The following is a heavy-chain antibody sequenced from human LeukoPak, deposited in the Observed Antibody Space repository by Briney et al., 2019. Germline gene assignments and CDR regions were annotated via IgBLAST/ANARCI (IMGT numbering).Heavy chain of an antibody. D-gene: IGHD6-13*01. Sequence: SETLSLTCTVSGGSISSYYWSWIRQPAGKGLEWIGRIYTSGSTNYNPSLKSRVTMSVDTSKNQFSLKLSSVTAADTAVYYCARSPPAPIAAAGYYYYSYMDVWGKGTTVTVSS. CDR2: IYTSGST. V-gene: IGHV4-4*07. CDR3: ARSPPAPIAAAGYYYYSYMDV. J-gene: IGHJ6*03. CDR1: GGSISSYY.